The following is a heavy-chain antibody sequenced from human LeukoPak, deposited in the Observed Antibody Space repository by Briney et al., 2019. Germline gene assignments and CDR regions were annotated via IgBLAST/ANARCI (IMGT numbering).Heavy chain of an antibody. D-gene: IGHD4-11*01. CDR1: GFAFDDYS. CDR3: AKDFKVAMTTYYFDY. J-gene: IGHJ4*02. Sequence: GGSLRRSCAASGFAFDDYSMHWVRQAPGKSLEWVSVITWDGGSTHYADSLKGRFTISRDNSKSSLYLQMNLLSTEDTALYYCAKDFKVAMTTYYFDYWGQGTLVTVSS. CDR2: ITWDGGST. V-gene: IGHV3-43*01.